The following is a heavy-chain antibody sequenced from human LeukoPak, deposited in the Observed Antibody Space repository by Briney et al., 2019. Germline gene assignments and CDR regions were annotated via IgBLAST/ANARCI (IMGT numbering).Heavy chain of an antibody. CDR3: AILGPVVVVPAAIGF. CDR2: ISWNSGSI. Sequence: PGRSLRLSCAASGFTFDDYAVHWVRQAPGKGLEWVSGISWNSGSIGYADSVKGRFTISRDNAKNSLYLQMNSLRAEDTALYYCAILGPVVVVPAAIGFWGQGTTVTVSS. V-gene: IGHV3-9*01. J-gene: IGHJ6*02. CDR1: GFTFDDYA. D-gene: IGHD2-2*02.